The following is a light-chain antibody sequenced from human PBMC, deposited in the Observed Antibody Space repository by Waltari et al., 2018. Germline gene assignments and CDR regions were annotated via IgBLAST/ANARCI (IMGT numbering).Light chain of an antibody. V-gene: IGKV1-5*03. J-gene: IGKJ2*01. CDR2: KAT. Sequence: TQMTQSPSTLSASVGDRVTITCRARQFIDKWLAWYQQKPGKAPKLLIYKATILETGVPSRFTGSGSGTEFTLTISSLQSEDFAVYYCQQYNNWPPYTFGQGTKLEIK. CDR3: QQYNNWPPYT. CDR1: QFIDKW.